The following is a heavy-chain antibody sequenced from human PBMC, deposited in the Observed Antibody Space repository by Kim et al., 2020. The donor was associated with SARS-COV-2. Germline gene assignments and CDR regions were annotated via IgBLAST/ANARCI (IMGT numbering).Heavy chain of an antibody. CDR3: ARILVVQGVMGYGGMDV. CDR1: GFSLSNARMG. Sequence: SGPTLVKPPETLTLTCTVSGFSLSNARMGVSWIRQPPGKALEWLAHIFSNDEKSYSTSLKSRLTISKDTSKSQVVLTMTNMDPVDTGTYYCARILVVQGVMGYGGMDVWGQGTTVTVFS. CDR2: IFSNDEK. D-gene: IGHD3-10*01. J-gene: IGHJ6*02. V-gene: IGHV2-26*01.